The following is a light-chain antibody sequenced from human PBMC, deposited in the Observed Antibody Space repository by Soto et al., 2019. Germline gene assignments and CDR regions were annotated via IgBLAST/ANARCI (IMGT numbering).Light chain of an antibody. CDR1: QSVSSN. Sequence: EIVMTQSPATLSVSPGERATLSCRASQSVSSNLAWYQQKSGQAPRLLIYGASTRATGVPARFSGSGSGTEFTLTISSLQTEDFALYYCQQHDILPITFGQGTRLE. J-gene: IGKJ5*01. CDR2: GAS. V-gene: IGKV3-15*01. CDR3: QQHDILPIT.